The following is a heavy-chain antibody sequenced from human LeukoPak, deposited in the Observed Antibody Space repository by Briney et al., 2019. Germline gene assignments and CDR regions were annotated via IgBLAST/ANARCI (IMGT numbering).Heavy chain of an antibody. V-gene: IGHV3-30-3*01. CDR1: GFTFSSYA. CDR2: ISYDGSNK. D-gene: IGHD3-22*01. CDR3: ARGSNYYDSSGYRYYFDY. J-gene: IGHJ4*02. Sequence: GRSLRLSCAASGFTFSSYAMHWVRQAPGKGLEWVAVISYDGSNKYYADSVKGRFTISRDNSKNTLYLQMNSLRAEDTAVHYCARGSNYYDSSGYRYYFDYWGQGTLVTVSS.